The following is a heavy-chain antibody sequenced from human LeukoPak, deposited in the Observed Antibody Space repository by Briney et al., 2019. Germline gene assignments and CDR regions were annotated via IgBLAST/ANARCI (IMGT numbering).Heavy chain of an antibody. CDR1: GFIFSAYA. J-gene: IGHJ4*02. Sequence: GGSLRLSCAASGFIFSAYAMSWVRQAPGQGLEWISVIGTGGERHYADSVRGRFTISRSNFKNTLYLQMNSLRAEDTAVYYCAKRVTVTTKYFDSWGQGTLVTVSS. D-gene: IGHD4-17*01. V-gene: IGHV3-23*01. CDR3: AKRVTVTTKYFDS. CDR2: IGTGGER.